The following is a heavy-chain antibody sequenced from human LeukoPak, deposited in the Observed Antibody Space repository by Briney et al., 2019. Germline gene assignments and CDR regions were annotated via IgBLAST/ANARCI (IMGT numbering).Heavy chain of an antibody. CDR3: GRHSSYAFDV. J-gene: IGHJ3*01. V-gene: IGHV4-59*08. CDR2: IYYSGSS. CDR1: GGSISSYQ. D-gene: IGHD6-6*01. Sequence: PSGTLSLTCNVSGGSISSYQWSWIRQPPGKGLEWIGYIYYSGSSNYNPSLKSRVTISVDTSKNQFSLKLSSVIAAAPAVYFGGRHSSYAFDVWGQGTMVTVSS.